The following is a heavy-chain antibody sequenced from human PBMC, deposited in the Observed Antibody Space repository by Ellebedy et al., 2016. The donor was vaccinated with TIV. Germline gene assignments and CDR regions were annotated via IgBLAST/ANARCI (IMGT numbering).Heavy chain of an antibody. CDR2: ISSSSSYI. D-gene: IGHD4-23*01. CDR1: GFTFSSYS. CDR3: ARDLNRGNQLFDY. V-gene: IGHV3-21*01. J-gene: IGHJ4*02. Sequence: GESLKISCAASGFTFSSYSMNWVRQAPGKGLEWVSSISSSSSYIYYADSVKGRFTISRDNAKNSLYLQMNSLRAEDTAVYYCARDLNRGNQLFDYWGQGTLVTVSS.